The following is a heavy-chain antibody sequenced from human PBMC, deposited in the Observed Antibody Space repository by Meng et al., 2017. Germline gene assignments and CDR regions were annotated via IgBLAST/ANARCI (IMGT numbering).Heavy chain of an antibody. CDR3: ERRYCSGGSCYSSEVY. CDR2: IYHSEST. D-gene: IGHD2-15*01. V-gene: IGHV4-4*02. CDR1: GGSISSSNW. Sequence: GSLRLSCAVSGGSISSSNWWSWVRQPPGKGLEWSGEIYHSESTNYNQSLKSRVTISIDKAKDQFSLKLSSVTAADTAVYYCERRYCSGGSCYSSEVYWGQGTLVTVSS. J-gene: IGHJ4*02.